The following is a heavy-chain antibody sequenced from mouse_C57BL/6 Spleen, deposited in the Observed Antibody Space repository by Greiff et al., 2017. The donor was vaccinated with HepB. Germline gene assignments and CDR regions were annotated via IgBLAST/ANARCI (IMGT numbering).Heavy chain of an antibody. J-gene: IGHJ2*01. CDR2: IYPGDGDT. CDR3: ARQGPYYYGDY. Sequence: ESGPELVKPGASVKISCKASGYAFSSSWMNWVKQRPGKGLEWIGRIYPGDGDTNYNGKFKGKATLTADKSSSTAYMQLSSLTSEDSAVYFCARQGPYYYGDYWGQGTTLTVSS. V-gene: IGHV1-82*01. CDR1: GYAFSSSW.